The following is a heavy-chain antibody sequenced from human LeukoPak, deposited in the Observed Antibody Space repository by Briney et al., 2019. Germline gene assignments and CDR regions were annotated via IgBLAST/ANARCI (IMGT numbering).Heavy chain of an antibody. V-gene: IGHV5-10-1*01. D-gene: IGHD2-15*01. J-gene: IGHJ4*02. Sequence: GESLKISCKGSGYSFTSYWISWVRQIPGKGLEWRGRIDPSDSYTNYSPSFQGHVTISADKSISTAYLQWSSLKASDTAMYYCARQPRGVVVVAATYWGQGTLVTVSS. CDR2: IDPSDSYT. CDR1: GYSFTSYW. CDR3: ARQPRGVVVVAATY.